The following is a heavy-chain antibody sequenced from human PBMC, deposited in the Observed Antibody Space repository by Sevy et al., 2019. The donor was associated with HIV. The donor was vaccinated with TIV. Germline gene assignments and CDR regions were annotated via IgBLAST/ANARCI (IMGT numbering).Heavy chain of an antibody. CDR2: IYHSGST. V-gene: IGHV4-4*02. J-gene: IGHJ4*02. CDR1: GGSISSSNW. CDR3: ARGGGGYCSSTSCHVDY. D-gene: IGHD2-2*03. Sequence: SETLSLTCAVSGGSISSSNWWNWVRQPPGKGLEWIGEIYHSGSTNRNPSLKSRVTISLDKSKNQFSLKLSSVTAADTAVYYCARGGGGYCSSTSCHVDYWGQGTTVTVSS.